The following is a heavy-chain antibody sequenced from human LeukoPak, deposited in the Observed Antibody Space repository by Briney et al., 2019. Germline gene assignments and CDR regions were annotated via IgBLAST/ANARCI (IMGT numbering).Heavy chain of an antibody. CDR2: ISSSSSYI. Sequence: PGGSLRLSCAASGFTFSSYSMNWVRQAPGKGLEWVSSISSSSSYIYYADSVKGRFTISRDNAKNSLYLQMNSLRAEDTAVYYCAREIVVVPAAIRGNFDYWGQGTLVTVSS. D-gene: IGHD2-2*02. V-gene: IGHV3-21*01. CDR1: GFTFSSYS. J-gene: IGHJ4*02. CDR3: AREIVVVPAAIRGNFDY.